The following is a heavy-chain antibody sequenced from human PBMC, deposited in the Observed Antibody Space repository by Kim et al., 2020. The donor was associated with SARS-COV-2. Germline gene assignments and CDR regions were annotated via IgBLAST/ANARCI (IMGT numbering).Heavy chain of an antibody. V-gene: IGHV3-23*01. D-gene: IGHD2-2*01. Sequence: ADSVKGRLTISKDNSQNTLYLQMNSLRAEDTAVYYCAKDLCSSTSCYPNYWGQGTLVTVSS. CDR3: AKDLCSSTSCYPNY. J-gene: IGHJ4*02.